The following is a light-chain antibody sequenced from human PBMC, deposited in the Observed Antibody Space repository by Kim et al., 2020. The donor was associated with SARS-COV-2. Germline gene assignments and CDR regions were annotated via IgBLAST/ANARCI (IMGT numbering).Light chain of an antibody. CDR1: QSIGTW. Sequence: SSSLGDRVTITCRASQSIGTWLAWYQQKPGKAPKLLIYQTSRLESGVPSTFSGSGSGAEFTLTISSLQPDDFATYYCQQYNRYPYIFGQGTKLEI. CDR2: QTS. V-gene: IGKV1-5*03. CDR3: QQYNRYPYI. J-gene: IGKJ2*01.